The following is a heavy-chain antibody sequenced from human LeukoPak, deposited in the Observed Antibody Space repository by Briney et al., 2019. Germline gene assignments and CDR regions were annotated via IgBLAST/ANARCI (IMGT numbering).Heavy chain of an antibody. CDR1: GGSFSGYY. Sequence: SETLSLTCAVYGGSFSGYYWSWIRQPPGKGLEWIGEINHSGSTNYNPSLKSRVTISVDTSKNQFSLQLRSVTAADTAVYYCARGQKVIMVRGVIITDYYYYYGMDVWGQGTTVTVSS. CDR2: INHSGST. V-gene: IGHV4-34*01. D-gene: IGHD3-10*01. CDR3: ARGQKVIMVRGVIITDYYYYYGMDV. J-gene: IGHJ6*02.